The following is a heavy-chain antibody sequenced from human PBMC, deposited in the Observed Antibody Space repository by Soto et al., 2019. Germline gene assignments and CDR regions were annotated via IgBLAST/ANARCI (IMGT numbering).Heavy chain of an antibody. CDR3: ARVESLWWFGEPQHY. V-gene: IGHV1-18*01. D-gene: IGHD3-10*01. Sequence: QVQLVQSGAEVKKPGASVKVSCKASGYTFTSYGISWVRQAPGQGLEWMGWISAYNGNTNYAPKLQGRVTMTTDTSTSTAYMELRSLRSDDTAVYYCARVESLWWFGEPQHYWGQGTLVTVSS. CDR2: ISAYNGNT. J-gene: IGHJ4*02. CDR1: GYTFTSYG.